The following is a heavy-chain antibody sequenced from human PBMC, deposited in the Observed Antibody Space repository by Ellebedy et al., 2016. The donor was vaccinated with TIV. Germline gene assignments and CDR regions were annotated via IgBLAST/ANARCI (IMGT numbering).Heavy chain of an antibody. CDR1: GGSFTGYF. D-gene: IGHD3-10*01. J-gene: IGHJ4*02. V-gene: IGHV4-34*01. CDR3: ARARGQYLYGSGSYFTN. Sequence: MPSETLSLTCAVYGGSFTGYFWSWIRQPPGKGLEWIGEVNPSGTTNDNPSLKSRVTISVDTPRKQFYLRLTSVTAADTAVYYCARARGQYLYGSGSYFTNWGQGEVVTVSS. CDR2: VNPSGTT.